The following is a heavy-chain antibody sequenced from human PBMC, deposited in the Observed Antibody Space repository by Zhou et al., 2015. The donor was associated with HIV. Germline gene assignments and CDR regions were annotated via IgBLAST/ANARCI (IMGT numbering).Heavy chain of an antibody. D-gene: IGHD3-16*01. V-gene: IGHV3-11*01. J-gene: IGHJ4*02. CDR3: VRAGHTTAWYGGGXY. CDR1: GFTFSNAW. CDR2: ISSSGDTT. Sequence: VRLVESGGGLVQPGGSLRVSCAASGFTFSNAWMSWIRQAPGKGLEWISYISSSGDTTYYAESVKGRFTISRDNAKKSLHMQMNGLRAEDTAVYYCVRAGHTTAWYGGGXYWGQGTLVSVSS.